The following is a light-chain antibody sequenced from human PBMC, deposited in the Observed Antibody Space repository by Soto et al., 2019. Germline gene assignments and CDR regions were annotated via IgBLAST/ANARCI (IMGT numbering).Light chain of an antibody. J-gene: IGKJ2*01. CDR2: SAS. CDR3: QQSYTTAYT. CDR1: QRINSF. V-gene: IGKV1-39*01. Sequence: DIQMTQSPSSLSASVGDRVTITCRASQRINSFLNWYQQRPGRAPNLLIYSASTLQSGVPSRFSGSGAGTDFTLTISSLQPEDFAAYFCQQSYTTAYTFGQGTKLEIK.